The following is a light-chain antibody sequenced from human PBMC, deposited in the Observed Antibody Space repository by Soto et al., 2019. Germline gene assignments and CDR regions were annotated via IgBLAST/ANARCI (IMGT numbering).Light chain of an antibody. V-gene: IGKV1-12*01. Sequence: DIQMTQSPSSVSASVGDRVTITCRASQGVRGWLAWYRQRPGKAPKLLIYAASSLPSGVPSRFSGSGSGTDFTLTISSLQPEDFATYYCQQANSFPWTFGQGTKVEIK. CDR1: QGVRGW. J-gene: IGKJ1*01. CDR2: AAS. CDR3: QQANSFPWT.